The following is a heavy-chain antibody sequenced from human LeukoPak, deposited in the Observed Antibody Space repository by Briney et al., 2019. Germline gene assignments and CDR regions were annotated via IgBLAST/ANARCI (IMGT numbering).Heavy chain of an antibody. J-gene: IGHJ4*02. CDR1: GLTFDDYA. D-gene: IGHD4-17*01. Sequence: PGRSLRLSCAASGLTFDDYAMHWVRQAPGKGLEWVSGISWNSGSIGYADSVKGRFTISRDNAKNSLYLQMNSLRAEDTALYYCATYGDYLGDYWGQGTLVTVSS. V-gene: IGHV3-9*01. CDR3: ATYGDYLGDY. CDR2: ISWNSGSI.